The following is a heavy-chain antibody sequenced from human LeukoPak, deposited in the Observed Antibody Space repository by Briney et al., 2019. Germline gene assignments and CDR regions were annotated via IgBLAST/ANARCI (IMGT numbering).Heavy chain of an antibody. D-gene: IGHD4-17*01. CDR2: IYHGGTT. Sequence: SETLSLTCAVSGGSITSSHWWSWARQPPGKVLEWIGEIYHGGTTNYNPSLESRVIMSVDKSKNQFSLNLSSVTAADTAVYYCATYAYGGDYGSCYFDYWGQGTLVTVSS. CDR3: ATYAYGGDYGSCYFDY. V-gene: IGHV4-4*02. J-gene: IGHJ4*02. CDR1: GGSITSSHW.